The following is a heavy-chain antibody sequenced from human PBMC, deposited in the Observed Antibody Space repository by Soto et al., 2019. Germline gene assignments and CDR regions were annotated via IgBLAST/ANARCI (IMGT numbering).Heavy chain of an antibody. D-gene: IGHD1-1*01. CDR1: GFTFSSYA. Sequence: PGGSLRLSCAASGFTFSSYAMSWVRQAPGKGLEWVSAISGSGGSTYNADSVKGRFIISRDDAKSEVYLQMNNLRAEDSAVYYCARGGLEPFDYWGQGALVTVSS. J-gene: IGHJ4*02. CDR3: ARGGLEPFDY. CDR2: ISGSGGST. V-gene: IGHV3-23*01.